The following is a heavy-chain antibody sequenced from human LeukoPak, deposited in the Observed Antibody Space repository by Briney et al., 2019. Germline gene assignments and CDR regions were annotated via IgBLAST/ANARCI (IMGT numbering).Heavy chain of an antibody. D-gene: IGHD1-14*01. CDR2: ILSVVSTT. Sequence: GGSLRLSCAASGFTFSSYGMHWVRQAPGQGLEWMGVILSVVSTTYYADYVKGRVTISGDNSTSTGYLQMSSLRSEDTAVYYCAKDQGRKKDNPLHPSVWGWFDPWGQGTLVTVSS. J-gene: IGHJ5*02. CDR1: GFTFSSYG. CDR3: AKDQGRKKDNPLHPSVWGWFDP. V-gene: IGHV3-30*02.